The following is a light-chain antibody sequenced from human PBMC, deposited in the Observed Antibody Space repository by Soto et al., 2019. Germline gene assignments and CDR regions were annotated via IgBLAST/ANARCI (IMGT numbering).Light chain of an antibody. CDR1: QTINNW. Sequence: DIQMTQSPSTLSASVGDRVTITCRASQTINNWLAWYQQKPGKAPKFLIYKASGLQSGVPSRFSGSGSGTEFTLTISSLQPDDFATYYCQQYNSLWTFGQGTKVEIK. CDR3: QQYNSLWT. V-gene: IGKV1-5*03. CDR2: KAS. J-gene: IGKJ1*01.